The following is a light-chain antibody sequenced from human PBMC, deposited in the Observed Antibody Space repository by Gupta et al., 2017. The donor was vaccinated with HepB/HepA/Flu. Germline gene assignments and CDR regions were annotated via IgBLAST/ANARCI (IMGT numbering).Light chain of an antibody. CDR2: GAS. Sequence: IMMTQSPDSLRVSLVERATINCTSSRSILYNTNKKNYLLWYQQKPGQPPKLLIHGASRRDSGVPHRFSGRGSGTDFTLTISVLQAEDVAVYYCQQEDGAPWTFGQGTKVEIK. CDR1: RSILYNTNKKNY. V-gene: IGKV4-1*01. CDR3: QQEDGAPWT. J-gene: IGKJ1*01.